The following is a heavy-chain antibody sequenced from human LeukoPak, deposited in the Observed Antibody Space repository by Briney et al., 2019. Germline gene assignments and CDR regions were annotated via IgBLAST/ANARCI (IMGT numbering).Heavy chain of an antibody. CDR2: ISFDGSNK. CDR3: ARGLSGRAGPFDY. J-gene: IGHJ4*02. Sequence: GGSLRLSCAASGFSISNYGFHWVRQAPGKGLEWVAVISFDGSNKFYADSVKGRFTISRDTSKNTLYLQMNSLRADDTAVYYCARGLSGRAGPFDYWGQGTLVTVSS. CDR1: GFSISNYG. V-gene: IGHV3-30*03. D-gene: IGHD3-9*01.